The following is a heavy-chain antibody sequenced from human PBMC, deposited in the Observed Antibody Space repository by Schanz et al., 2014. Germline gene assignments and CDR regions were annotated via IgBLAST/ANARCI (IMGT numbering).Heavy chain of an antibody. V-gene: IGHV3-48*01. CDR2: ISSSSSTR. CDR3: LAPDYGMDV. CDR1: GFTFSGFW. J-gene: IGHJ6*02. Sequence: EVQLVASGGGLVQPGGSLRLSCAASGFTFSGFWMTWVRQAPGKGLEWVSYISSSSSTRYYADSVKGRFTISRDNAKNSLFLQMNSLRAEDTAVYYCLAPDYGMDVWGQGTTVTVSS.